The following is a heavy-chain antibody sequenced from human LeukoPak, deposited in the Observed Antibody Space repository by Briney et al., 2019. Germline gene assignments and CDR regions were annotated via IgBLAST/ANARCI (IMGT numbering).Heavy chain of an antibody. CDR1: GFTFSSYS. D-gene: IGHD3-22*01. Sequence: GGSLRLSCAASGFTFSSYSMNWVRQAPGKGLEWVSSISTSSSYIYYADSVKGRFTISRDNAKKSLYLQMSSLRAEDMALYYCAKAGGSGYYNDAFDIWGQGTMVTVSS. J-gene: IGHJ3*02. V-gene: IGHV3-21*04. CDR2: ISTSSSYI. CDR3: AKAGGSGYYNDAFDI.